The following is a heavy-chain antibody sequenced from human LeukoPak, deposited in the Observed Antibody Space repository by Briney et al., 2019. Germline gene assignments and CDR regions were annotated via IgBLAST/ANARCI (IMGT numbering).Heavy chain of an antibody. CDR3: ARRGGMYYFDY. CDR1: GGSFSGYY. Sequence: SETLSLTCAVYGGSFSGYYWSWIRQPPGKGLEWIGEINHSGSTNYNLSLKSRVTISVDTSKNQFSLKLSSVTAADTAVYYCARRGGMYYFDYWGQGTLVTVSS. CDR2: INHSGST. V-gene: IGHV4-34*01. D-gene: IGHD2-15*01. J-gene: IGHJ4*02.